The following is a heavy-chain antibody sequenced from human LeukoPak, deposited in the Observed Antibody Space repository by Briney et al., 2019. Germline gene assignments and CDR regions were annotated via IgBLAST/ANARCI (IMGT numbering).Heavy chain of an antibody. CDR1: GYSISSGYY. CDR2: IYHSGST. V-gene: IGHV4-38-2*01. J-gene: IGHJ3*02. D-gene: IGHD3-3*01. CDR3: ASFTILGRLYAFDM. Sequence: PSETLSLTCAVSGYSISSGYYWGWIRQHPGKGLEWIGSIYHSGSTYYNPSLKSRVTISVDTSKNQFSLKLSSVTAADTAVYYCASFTILGRLYAFDMWAEGPMVTVSS.